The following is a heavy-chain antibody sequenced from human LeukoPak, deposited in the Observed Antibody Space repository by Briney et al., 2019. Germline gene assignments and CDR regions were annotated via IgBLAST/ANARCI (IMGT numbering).Heavy chain of an antibody. D-gene: IGHD2-15*01. V-gene: IGHV3-7*03. CDR3: ARAPYCIGGSCRFDY. CDR2: IKQDGSEK. J-gene: IGHJ4*02. Sequence: GGSLRLSCAVSGFTSSSYWMSWVRQAPGRGLEWVANIKQDGSEKYYVDSVKGRFTISRDNAKNSLYLQMNSLRAEDTAVYYCARAPYCIGGSCRFDYWGQGTLVTVSS. CDR1: GFTSSSYW.